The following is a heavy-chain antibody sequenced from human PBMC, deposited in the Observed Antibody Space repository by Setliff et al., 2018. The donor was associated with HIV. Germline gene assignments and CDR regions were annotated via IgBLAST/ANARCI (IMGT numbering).Heavy chain of an antibody. CDR2: IRPSGDT. J-gene: IGHJ4*02. CDR3: TIPASSLAPN. V-gene: IGHV4-39*01. Sequence: YWIGWIRQSPGKGLEWIASIRPSGDTYYNPSLQSRVIISVDTSNNQISLKLTSVTAADTAVYYCTIPASSLAPNWGRGTQVTVSS. CDR1: Y.